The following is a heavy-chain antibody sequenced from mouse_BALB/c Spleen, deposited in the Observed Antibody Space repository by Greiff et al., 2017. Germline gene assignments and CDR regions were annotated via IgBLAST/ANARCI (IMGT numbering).Heavy chain of an antibody. D-gene: IGHD2-4*01. V-gene: IGHV5-12-1*01. Sequence: EVQRVESGGGLVKPGGSLKLSCAASGFAFSSYDMSWVRQTPEKRLEWVAYISSGGGSTYYPDTVKGRFTISRDNAKNTLYLQMSSLKSEDTAMYYCARHDYDEVGIYYAMDYWGQGTSVTVSS. J-gene: IGHJ4*01. CDR2: ISSGGGST. CDR1: GFAFSSYD. CDR3: ARHDYDEVGIYYAMDY.